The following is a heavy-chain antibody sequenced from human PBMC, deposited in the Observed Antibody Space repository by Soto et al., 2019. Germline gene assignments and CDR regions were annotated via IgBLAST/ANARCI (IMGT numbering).Heavy chain of an antibody. CDR3: ARSIVVVTAADY. V-gene: IGHV1-3*01. J-gene: IGHJ4*02. CDR2: INAGNGNT. Sequence: QVQLVQSGAEVKKPGASVKVSCKASGYTFTSYAMHWVRQAPGQRLEWMGWINAGNGNTKYSQKFQGRVTITRDTSASTAYMELISLRSEDTAVYYCARSIVVVTAADYWGQGPLVTVSS. CDR1: GYTFTSYA. D-gene: IGHD2-21*02.